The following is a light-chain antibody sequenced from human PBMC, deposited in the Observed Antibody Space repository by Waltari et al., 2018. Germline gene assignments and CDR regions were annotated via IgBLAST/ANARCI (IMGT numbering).Light chain of an antibody. CDR2: WAS. Sequence: DIVMTQSPDFLPVSLGERATINCKSSQSVLYNSNNKNYLAWYQQKPGQPPKLLIYWASTRESGVPYRFSGSGSGTDCTLSISSLQAEDVAVYYCQQHYISRTFGQGTRVEIK. V-gene: IGKV4-1*01. CDR1: QSVLYNSNNKNY. J-gene: IGKJ1*01. CDR3: QQHYISRT.